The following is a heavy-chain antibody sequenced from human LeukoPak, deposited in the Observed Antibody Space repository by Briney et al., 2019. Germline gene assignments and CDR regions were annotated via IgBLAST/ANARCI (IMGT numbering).Heavy chain of an antibody. CDR2: INPNSGGT. D-gene: IGHD3-3*01. V-gene: IGHV1-2*02. CDR1: GYTFTGYY. CDR3: ARGSDDFWSGYSPSY. J-gene: IGHJ4*02. Sequence: GASVKVSCKASGYTFTGYYMHWVRQASGQGLEWMGWINPNSGGTNYAQKFQGRVTMTRDTSISTAYMELSRLRSDDTAVYYCARGSDDFWSGYSPSYWGQGTLVTVSS.